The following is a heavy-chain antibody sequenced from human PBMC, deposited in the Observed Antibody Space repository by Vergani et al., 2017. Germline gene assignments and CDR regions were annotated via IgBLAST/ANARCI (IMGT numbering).Heavy chain of an antibody. Sequence: QVQLVQSGAEVKKPGASVKVSCKASGYTFTSYGISWVRQAPGQGLEWMGWISTYNGNTNYAQKLQGRVTMTTDTSTSTAYMELRSLRSDDTAVYYCARDPDIVVVPAAPYYYYYYGMDVWGQXP. CDR2: ISTYNGNT. V-gene: IGHV1-18*04. CDR3: ARDPDIVVVPAAPYYYYYYGMDV. J-gene: IGHJ6*02. CDR1: GYTFTSYG. D-gene: IGHD2-2*01.